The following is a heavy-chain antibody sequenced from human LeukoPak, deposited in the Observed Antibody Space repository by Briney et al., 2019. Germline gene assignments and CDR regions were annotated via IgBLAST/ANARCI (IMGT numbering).Heavy chain of an antibody. J-gene: IGHJ4*02. CDR2: IYYSGST. Sequence: SETLSLTCTVSGGSISSYYWSWIRQPPGKGLEWIGYIYYSGSTNYNPSLKSRVTISVDTSKNQFSLKLSSVTAADTAVYYCARQLAGYYGYYFDYWSQGTLVTVSS. CDR3: ARQLAGYYGYYFDY. V-gene: IGHV4-59*08. CDR1: GGSISSYY. D-gene: IGHD3-9*01.